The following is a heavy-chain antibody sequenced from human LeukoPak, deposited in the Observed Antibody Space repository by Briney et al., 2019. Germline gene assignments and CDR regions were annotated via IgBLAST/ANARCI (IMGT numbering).Heavy chain of an antibody. V-gene: IGHV3-30-3*01. CDR2: ISYDGSNK. Sequence: PGRSLRLSCAASGFTFSSYAMHWVRQAPGKGLEWVAVISYDGSNKYYADSVKGRFTISRDNSKNTLYLQMNSLRAEDTAVYYCAKDQSWGADYYYYYYMDVWGKGTTVTVSS. J-gene: IGHJ6*03. D-gene: IGHD7-27*01. CDR1: GFTFSSYA. CDR3: AKDQSWGADYYYYYYMDV.